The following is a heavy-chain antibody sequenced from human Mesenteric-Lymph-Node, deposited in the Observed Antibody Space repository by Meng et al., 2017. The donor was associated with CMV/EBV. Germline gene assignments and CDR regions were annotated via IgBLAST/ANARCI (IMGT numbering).Heavy chain of an antibody. V-gene: IGHV4-59*04. J-gene: IGHJ6*02. CDR3: TKSTTSFNFYNGMDV. CDR2: MYHSGSI. Sequence: GSLRLSCTVSGGSISSYYWGWVRQPPRKGLEWIGTMYHSGSIFSNPSLTSRLTISLDTSKNQFSLRLSSATDADTAVYYCTKSTTSFNFYNGMDVWGQGTTVTVSS. D-gene: IGHD2-2*01. CDR1: GGSISSYY.